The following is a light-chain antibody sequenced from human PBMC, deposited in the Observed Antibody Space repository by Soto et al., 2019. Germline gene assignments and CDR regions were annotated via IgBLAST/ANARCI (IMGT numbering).Light chain of an antibody. CDR1: LSVSGS. Sequence: PGARATLSCSASLSVSGSQLAWYQQKPGQPNRMIIYGAYSRAAGIKDRFSGSGSGTEFTLTINSMQSEDLAVYYCKKYKNWHHNFGKGTRVDIK. J-gene: IGKJ2*01. CDR3: KKYKNWHHN. CDR2: GAY. V-gene: IGKV3D-15*01.